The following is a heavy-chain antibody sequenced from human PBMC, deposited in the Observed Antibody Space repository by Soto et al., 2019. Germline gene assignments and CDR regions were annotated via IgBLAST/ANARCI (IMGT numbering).Heavy chain of an antibody. CDR1: GFTFSSYG. Sequence: QVQLVESGGGVVQPGRSLRLSCEASGFTFSSYGMHWVRQAPGKGLEWVAVVSYDGSKKYYADSVTGRFTISRDNSKSTLYLQMNSLRAEDTAVYYCAKDIGSSSWYWSATLDYWGQGTLVNVSS. D-gene: IGHD6-13*01. V-gene: IGHV3-30*18. CDR2: VSYDGSKK. J-gene: IGHJ4*02. CDR3: AKDIGSSSWYWSATLDY.